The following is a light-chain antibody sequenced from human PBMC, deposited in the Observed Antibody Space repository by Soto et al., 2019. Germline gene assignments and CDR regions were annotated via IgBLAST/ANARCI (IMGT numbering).Light chain of an antibody. V-gene: IGLV1-40*01. Sequence: QSVLTQPPSVSGAPGQRVTISCTGSSSNIGAGYDVHWYQQLPGTAPKLLIYGNSNRPSGVPDRCSVSKSGTSASLAITGLQAEDEADYYCQSYDSSLSGVFGTGTKVTVL. J-gene: IGLJ1*01. CDR1: SSNIGAGYD. CDR2: GNS. CDR3: QSYDSSLSGV.